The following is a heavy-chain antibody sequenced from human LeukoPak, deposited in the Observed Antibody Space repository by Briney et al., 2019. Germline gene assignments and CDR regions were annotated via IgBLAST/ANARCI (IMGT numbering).Heavy chain of an antibody. Sequence: GGSLRLSCAASGFTFDNYARHWVRQAPGKGLEWVSGISWNSGSIGYADTVKGRFTISRDNAKNSLYLQMNSLRAEDTALYYCAKDSDILTGSFDYWGQGTLVTVSS. CDR1: GFTFDNYA. CDR2: ISWNSGSI. CDR3: AKDSDILTGSFDY. V-gene: IGHV3-9*01. D-gene: IGHD3-9*01. J-gene: IGHJ4*02.